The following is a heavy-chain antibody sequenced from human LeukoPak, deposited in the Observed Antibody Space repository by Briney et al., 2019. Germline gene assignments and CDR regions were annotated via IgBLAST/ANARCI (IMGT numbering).Heavy chain of an antibody. J-gene: IGHJ5*02. V-gene: IGHV1-2*02. CDR2: ISPNSGGI. Sequence: ASVKVSCKASGSTFTDNYIHWVRQAPGQGLEWMGWISPNSGGINYARKFQGRVTMTRDTSIGTAYMELSRLRSDDTAVYYCATAGYCSGGSCSDWFDPWGRGTLVTVSS. CDR3: ATAGYCSGGSCSDWFDP. CDR1: GSTFTDNY. D-gene: IGHD2-15*01.